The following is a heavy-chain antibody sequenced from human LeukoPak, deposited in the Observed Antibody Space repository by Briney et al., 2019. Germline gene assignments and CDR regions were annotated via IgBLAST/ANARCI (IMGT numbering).Heavy chain of an antibody. CDR2: ISSSTSYI. Sequence: GGSLRLSCVASGFTFSGYNMNWVRQAPGKGLEWVSSISSSTSYIFYADSVKGRFTISRDNSKNTLYLQMNSLRAEDTAVYYCAKDRSVVVVTATPGDAFDIWGQGTMVTVSS. J-gene: IGHJ3*02. CDR3: AKDRSVVVVTATPGDAFDI. D-gene: IGHD2-21*02. V-gene: IGHV3-21*04. CDR1: GFTFSGYN.